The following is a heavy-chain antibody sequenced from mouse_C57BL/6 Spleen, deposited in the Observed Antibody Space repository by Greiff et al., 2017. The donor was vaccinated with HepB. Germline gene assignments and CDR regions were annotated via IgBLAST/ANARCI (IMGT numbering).Heavy chain of an antibody. V-gene: IGHV1-53*01. D-gene: IGHD1-1*01. CDR1: GYTFTSYW. Sequence: VQLQQPGTELVKPGASVKLSCKASGYTFTSYWMHWVKQRPGQGLEWIGNINPSNGGTNYNEKFKSKATLTVDKSSSTAYMQLSSLTSEDSAVYYCARGENYYGSSLWYFDVWGTGTTVTVSS. J-gene: IGHJ1*03. CDR2: INPSNGGT. CDR3: ARGENYYGSSLWYFDV.